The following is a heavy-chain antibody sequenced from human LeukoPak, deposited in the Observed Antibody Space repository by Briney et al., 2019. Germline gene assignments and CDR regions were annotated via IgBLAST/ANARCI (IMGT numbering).Heavy chain of an antibody. J-gene: IGHJ4*02. CDR2: IYYSGAT. D-gene: IGHD3-3*01. Sequence: SETLSLTCTVSGGSISSYYWSWLRQPPGKGLEWIGYIYYSGATNYNPSLKSRVTISVDTSKNQFSLKLSSVTAADTAVYYCARDRERFLYDYWGQGTLVTVSS. CDR3: ARDRERFLYDY. CDR1: GGSISSYY. V-gene: IGHV4-59*01.